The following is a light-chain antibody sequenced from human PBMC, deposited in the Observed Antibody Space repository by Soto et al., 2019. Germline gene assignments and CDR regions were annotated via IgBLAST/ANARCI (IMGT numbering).Light chain of an antibody. CDR2: GAS. CDR3: QHHKNWPTSCT. CDR1: QSVSSSY. V-gene: IGKV3D-20*02. J-gene: IGKJ1*01. Sequence: EIVLTQSPGTLSLSPGERATLSCRASQSVSSSYLAWYQQKPGQAPRLLIYGASSRATGIPDRFSGSGSGTDFTLTISRLEPEDFAVYYCQHHKNWPTSCTFGQGTKVDIK.